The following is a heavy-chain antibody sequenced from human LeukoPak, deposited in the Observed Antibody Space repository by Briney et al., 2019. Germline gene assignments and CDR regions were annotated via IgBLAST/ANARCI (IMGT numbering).Heavy chain of an antibody. V-gene: IGHV3-30-3*01. CDR2: ISYDGSNK. D-gene: IGHD6-19*01. CDR3: ARENSVAGPPGEYYYYGMDV. J-gene: IGHJ6*02. CDR1: GFTFSSYA. Sequence: PGGSLRLSCAASGFTFSSYAMPWVRQAPGKGLEWVAVISYDGSNKYYADSVKGRFTISRDNSKNTLYLQMNSLRAEDTAVYYCARENSVAGPPGEYYYYGMDVWGQGTTVTVSS.